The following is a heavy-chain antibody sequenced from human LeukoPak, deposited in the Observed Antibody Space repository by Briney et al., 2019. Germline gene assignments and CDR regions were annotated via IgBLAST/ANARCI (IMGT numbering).Heavy chain of an antibody. Sequence: GGSLRLSCAASGFTFSSYAMHWVRQAPGKGLEWVAVISYDGSNKCYADSVKGRFTISRDNSKNTLYLQMNSLRAEDTAVYYCAKELLRSFDYWGQGTLVTVSS. J-gene: IGHJ4*02. V-gene: IGHV3-30-3*02. CDR3: AKELLRSFDY. D-gene: IGHD1-26*01. CDR1: GFTFSSYA. CDR2: ISYDGSNK.